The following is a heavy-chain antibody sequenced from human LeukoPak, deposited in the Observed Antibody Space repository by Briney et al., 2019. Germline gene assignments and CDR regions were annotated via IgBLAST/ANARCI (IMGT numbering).Heavy chain of an antibody. V-gene: IGHV1-46*01. Sequence: IINPSGGSTSYAQKFQGRVTMTRDTSTSTVYMEPSSLRSEDTAVYYCARAVGRRYQIDYWGQGTLVTVSS. D-gene: IGHD2-2*01. CDR3: ARAVGRRYQIDY. CDR2: INPSGGST. J-gene: IGHJ4*02.